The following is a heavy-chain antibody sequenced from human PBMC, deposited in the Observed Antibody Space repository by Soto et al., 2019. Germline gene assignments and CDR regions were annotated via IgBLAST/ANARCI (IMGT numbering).Heavy chain of an antibody. J-gene: IGHJ4*02. Sequence: SETLSLTCAVSGGSISSGGYSWSWIRQPPGKGLEWIGYMYHSGSTYYNPSLKSRVTISIDRSKNQFSLKLSSVTAADTAVYYRARVPDYWSQGILVTVSS. V-gene: IGHV4-30-2*01. CDR3: ARVPDY. CDR2: MYHSGST. CDR1: GGSISSGGYS. D-gene: IGHD2-2*01.